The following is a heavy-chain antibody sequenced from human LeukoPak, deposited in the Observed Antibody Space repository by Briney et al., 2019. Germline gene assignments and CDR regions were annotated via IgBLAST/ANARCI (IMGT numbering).Heavy chain of an antibody. Sequence: ASVKVSCKASGYTFTKNHIHWVRQAPGQGLEWMAIINPSGGSTSYAQSFKGRVTLTRDTSTSTVYMVVNSLTNEDTAVYYCTREPDNDGRLGQPWFDPWGQGTLVTVSS. CDR1: GYTFTKNH. V-gene: IGHV1-46*01. D-gene: IGHD1-14*01. CDR2: INPSGGST. J-gene: IGHJ5*02. CDR3: TREPDNDGRLGQPWFDP.